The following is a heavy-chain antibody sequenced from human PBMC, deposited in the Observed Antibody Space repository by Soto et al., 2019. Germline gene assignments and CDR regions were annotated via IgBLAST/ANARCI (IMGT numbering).Heavy chain of an antibody. CDR3: AKWNEMKRSFDD. CDR1: AGCITNYY. V-gene: IGHV4-59*01. CDR2: IHHTGSS. J-gene: IGHJ4*02. D-gene: IGHD1-1*01. Sequence: QVQLQESGPGLVKPSETLSLTCTVSAGCITNYYWNWIRQPPEKGLEWIGFIHHTGSSMSNPSLRSRLTMSVDTTEGQISLNLRAVTAADTAVYYCAKWNEMKRSFDDWGQGILVTVSS.